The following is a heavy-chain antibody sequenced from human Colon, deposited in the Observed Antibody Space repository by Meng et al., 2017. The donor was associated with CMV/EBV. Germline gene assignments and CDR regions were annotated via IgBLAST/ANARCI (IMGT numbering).Heavy chain of an antibody. J-gene: IGHJ4*02. Sequence: SETLSLTCNVSGVAISSRKYFWGWIRQPPGKGLEWIGSINLGGATYYRPSLESRITISMDTPRNLFSLIMASVTAEDTAVYYCARHTDAVSASGLDYWGQGTPVTVSS. CDR1: GVAISSRKYF. CDR3: ARHTDAVSASGLDY. V-gene: IGHV4-39*01. D-gene: IGHD6-13*01. CDR2: INLGGAT.